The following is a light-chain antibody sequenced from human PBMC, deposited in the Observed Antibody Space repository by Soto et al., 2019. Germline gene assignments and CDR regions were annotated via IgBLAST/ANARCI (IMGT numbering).Light chain of an antibody. CDR3: HQYYTPQIT. CDR1: QSLLYRSTNNNY. J-gene: IGKJ4*01. CDR2: WAS. V-gene: IGKV4-1*01. Sequence: DIVLTQIHDSLTLSQGETATIKCKSSQSLLYRSTNNNYLAWYQQKPGQSPKVIMYWASTRASGVPDRFSGSGSGTDFTLTIRNLQPEDVAVYYCHQYYTPQITFGGGTKV.